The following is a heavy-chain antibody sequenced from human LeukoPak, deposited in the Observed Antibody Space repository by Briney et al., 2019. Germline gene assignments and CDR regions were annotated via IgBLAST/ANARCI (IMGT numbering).Heavy chain of an antibody. CDR2: IIPIFGTA. D-gene: IGHD2-21*01. Sequence: SVKVSCKASGGTFSSYAISWVRQAPGQGLEWMGGIIPIFGTANYAQKFQGRVTITTDESTSTAYMELSSLRSEDTAVYYCARGALCGGDCYAPGDYWGQGTLVTVSS. CDR1: GGTFSSYA. J-gene: IGHJ4*02. CDR3: ARGALCGGDCYAPGDY. V-gene: IGHV1-69*05.